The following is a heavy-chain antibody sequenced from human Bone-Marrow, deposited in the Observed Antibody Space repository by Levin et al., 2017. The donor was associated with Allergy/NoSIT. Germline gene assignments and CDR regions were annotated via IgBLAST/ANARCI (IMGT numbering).Heavy chain of an antibody. CDR3: ARDRNVDTTMVVFDY. Sequence: SETLSLTCTVSGGSISSSFYYWSWIRQPAGKGLEWIGRVYSSGSTNYNPSLMSRVTISVDTSKNKFSLKLSSVTAADTAVYYCARDRNVDTTMVVFDYWGQGTLVTVSS. D-gene: IGHD5-18*01. CDR1: GGSISSSFYY. J-gene: IGHJ4*02. CDR2: VYSSGST. V-gene: IGHV4-61*02.